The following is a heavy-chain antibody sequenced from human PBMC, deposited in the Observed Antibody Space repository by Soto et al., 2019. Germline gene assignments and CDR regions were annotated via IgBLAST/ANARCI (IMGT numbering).Heavy chain of an antibody. CDR2: IYSSGSI. D-gene: IGHD6-13*01. J-gene: IGHJ4*02. CDR1: SYY. CDR3: ARQTTYSSSWHDC. V-gene: IGHV4-4*07. Sequence: SYYRSCIRKPAGKGLEYIGRIYSSGSINYNPSLKSRVTMSVDTSKNQFSLKVRSVTAADTAVYYCARQTTYSSSWHDCWGQGTLVTVSS.